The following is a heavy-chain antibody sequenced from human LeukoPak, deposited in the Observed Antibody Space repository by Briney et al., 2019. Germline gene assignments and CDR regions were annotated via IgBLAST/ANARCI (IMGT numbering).Heavy chain of an antibody. J-gene: IGHJ5*02. V-gene: IGHV3-48*01. CDR2: ISYSSSMV. CDR1: GFTFSSYS. Sequence: PGGSLRLSCAASGFTFSSYSMNWVRQALGKGLEWVSYISYSSSMVFYADSVKGRFTVSRDNAKNSLYLQMNSLRAEDTAVYYCARDFWIQPFDWFDPWGQGTLVTVSS. D-gene: IGHD5-18*01. CDR3: ARDFWIQPFDWFDP.